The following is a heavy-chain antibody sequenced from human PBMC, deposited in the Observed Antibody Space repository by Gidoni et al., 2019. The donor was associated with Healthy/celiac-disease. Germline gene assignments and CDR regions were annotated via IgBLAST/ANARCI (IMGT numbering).Heavy chain of an antibody. Sequence: EVQLVETGGGLIQPGGSLRLSCAASGFTVSSNYISWVRQAPGKGLEWVSVIYSGGSTYYADSVKGRFTISRDKSKNTLYLQMNSLRAEDTAVYYCARGRIVMSFDYWGQGTLVTVSS. CDR1: GFTVSSNY. J-gene: IGHJ4*02. CDR3: ARGRIVMSFDY. V-gene: IGHV3-53*02. CDR2: IYSGGST. D-gene: IGHD3-22*01.